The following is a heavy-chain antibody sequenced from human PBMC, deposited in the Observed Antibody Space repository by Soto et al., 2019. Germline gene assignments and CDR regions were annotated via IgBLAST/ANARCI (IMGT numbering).Heavy chain of an antibody. CDR1: GFTLRTSG. V-gene: IGHV3-30*03. D-gene: IGHD6-25*01. CDR2: ISHDGSNQ. CDR3: ATDSSAAFDY. Sequence: QVQLVESGGGVVQPGGSLRLSCVASGFTLRTSGMHWVRQAPSKGLEWVAVISHDGSNQFYAESVKGRFTISIDNSKNMLYLQMNSLRADDSAVYCCATDSSAAFDYWGQGTVVSVSS. J-gene: IGHJ4*02.